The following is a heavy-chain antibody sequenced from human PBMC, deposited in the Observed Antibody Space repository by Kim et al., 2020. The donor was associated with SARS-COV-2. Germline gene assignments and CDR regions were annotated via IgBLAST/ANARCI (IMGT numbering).Heavy chain of an antibody. CDR2: INPSGGST. CDR3: ARDLFPYLAAPSYYYYYYGMDV. Sequence: ASVKVSCKASGYTFTSYYMHWVRQAPGQGLEWMGIINPSGGSTSYAQKFQGRVTMTRDTSTSTVYMELSSLRSEDTAVYYCARDLFPYLAAPSYYYYYYGMDVWGQGTTVTVSS. V-gene: IGHV1-46*01. D-gene: IGHD6-13*01. CDR1: GYTFTSYY. J-gene: IGHJ6*02.